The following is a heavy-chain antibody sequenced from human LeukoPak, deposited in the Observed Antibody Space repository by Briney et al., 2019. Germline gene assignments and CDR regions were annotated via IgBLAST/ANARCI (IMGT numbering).Heavy chain of an antibody. Sequence: GASVTVSCTASGGTFSSYAISWVRQAPGQGPEWMGGIIPIFGTANYAQKFQGRVTITADESTSTAYMELSSLRSEDTAVYYCASPEGGYSYGYVYWGQGTLVTASS. V-gene: IGHV1-69*13. CDR1: GGTFSSYA. CDR2: IIPIFGTA. D-gene: IGHD5-18*01. J-gene: IGHJ4*02. CDR3: ASPEGGYSYGYVY.